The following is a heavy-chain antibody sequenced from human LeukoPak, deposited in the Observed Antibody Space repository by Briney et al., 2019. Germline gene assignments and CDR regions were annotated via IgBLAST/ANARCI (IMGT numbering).Heavy chain of an antibody. CDR3: AWGFGDD. CDR1: GFTFSTYE. D-gene: IGHD3-10*01. CDR2: INQDGSEK. J-gene: IGHJ4*02. Sequence: GGSLRLSCTASGFTFSTYEIHWVRQAPGKGLEWVANINQDGSEKYYVDSVKGRFTISRDNAKNSLYLQMNSLRAEDTAVYYCAWGFGDDWGQGTLVTVSS. V-gene: IGHV3-7*04.